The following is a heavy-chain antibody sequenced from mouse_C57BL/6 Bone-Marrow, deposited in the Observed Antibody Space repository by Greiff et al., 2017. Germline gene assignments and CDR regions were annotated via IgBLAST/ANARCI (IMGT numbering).Heavy chain of an antibody. D-gene: IGHD1-3*01. V-gene: IGHV1-69*01. Sequence: QVQLQQPGAELVMPGASVKLSCKASGYTFTSYWMHWVKQRPGQGLEWIGEIDPSDSYTTYNQKFKGKSTLTVDKSSSTAYMQLSSLTSEDSAVYYCAREWAYYFDYWGQGTTLTVSS. CDR1: GYTFTSYW. J-gene: IGHJ2*01. CDR2: IDPSDSYT. CDR3: AREWAYYFDY.